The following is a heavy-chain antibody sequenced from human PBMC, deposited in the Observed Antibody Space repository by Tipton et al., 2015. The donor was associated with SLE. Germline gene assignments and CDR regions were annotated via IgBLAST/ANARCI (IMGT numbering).Heavy chain of an antibody. J-gene: IGHJ5*02. CDR2: IWYDGSNK. D-gene: IGHD6-13*01. V-gene: IGHV3-33*01. CDR3: AGSSWYRGWFDP. CDR1: GFTFSSYG. Sequence: SLRLSCAASGFTFSSYGMHWVRQAPGKGLEWVAVIWYDGSNKYYADSVKGRFTISRDNSKNTLYLQMNSLRVEDTAVYYCAGSSWYRGWFDPWGQGTLVTVSS.